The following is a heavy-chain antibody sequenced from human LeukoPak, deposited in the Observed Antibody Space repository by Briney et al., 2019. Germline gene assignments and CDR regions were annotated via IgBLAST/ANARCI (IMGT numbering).Heavy chain of an antibody. J-gene: IGHJ6*03. CDR2: IIPIFGTA. CDR3: ARVGCSSTSCYYYYYMDV. D-gene: IGHD2-2*01. Sequence: SVKVSCKASGGTFSSYAISWVRQAPGQGLEWMGGIIPIFGTANYAQKFQGRVTITADESTSTAYMELSSLRSEDTAVYYCARVGCSSTSCYYYYYMDVWGKGTTVTVSS. V-gene: IGHV1-69*13. CDR1: GGTFSSYA.